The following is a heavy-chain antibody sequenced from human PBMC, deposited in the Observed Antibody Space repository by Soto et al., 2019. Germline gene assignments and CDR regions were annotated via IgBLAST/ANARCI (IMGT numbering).Heavy chain of an antibody. CDR1: GGSISSSSYY. J-gene: IGHJ4*02. D-gene: IGHD6-19*01. V-gene: IGHV4-39*07. CDR2: IYYSGST. CDR3: ARGRVAGTYY. Sequence: PSETLSLTCTVSGGSISSSSYYWGWIRQPPGKGLEWIGSIYYSGSTYYNPSLKSRVTISVDTSKNQFSLKLSSVTAADTAVYYCARGRVAGTYYWGQGTLVTVSS.